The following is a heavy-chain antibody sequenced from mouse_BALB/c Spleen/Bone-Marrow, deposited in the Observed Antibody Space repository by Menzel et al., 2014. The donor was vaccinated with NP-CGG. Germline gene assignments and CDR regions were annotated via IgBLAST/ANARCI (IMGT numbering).Heavy chain of an antibody. CDR3: ARSYYGSSYPMDY. D-gene: IGHD1-1*01. V-gene: IGHV1-67*01. Sequence: QVQLQQSGPELVRPGVSVKISCKGSGYTFTDYAMHWVKQSHAKSLEWIGVISTYSGNTNYNQKFKGKATMTVDKPSSTAYMELARLTSEDSAIYYCARSYYGSSYPMDYWGQGTSVTVSS. CDR2: ISTYSGNT. CDR1: GYTFTDYA. J-gene: IGHJ4*01.